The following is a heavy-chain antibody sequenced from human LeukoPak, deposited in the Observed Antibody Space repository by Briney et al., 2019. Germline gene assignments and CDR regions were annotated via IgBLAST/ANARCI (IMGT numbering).Heavy chain of an antibody. CDR2: IFTSGSP. CDR3: ARRWNYKDSFDI. D-gene: IGHD3-22*01. J-gene: IGHJ3*02. V-gene: IGHV4-61*02. CDR1: GGFISSGTHY. Sequence: KTSETLSLTCDVSGGFISSGTHYWTWIRQPVGKGLEWLGRIFTSGSPTYNSSLESRLTISIDKSKNQFFLKLNSVTAADTAVYYCARRWNYKDSFDIWGQGKMVAVSS.